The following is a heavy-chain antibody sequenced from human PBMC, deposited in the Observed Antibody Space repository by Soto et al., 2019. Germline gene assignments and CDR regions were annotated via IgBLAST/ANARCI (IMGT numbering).Heavy chain of an antibody. Sequence: SQTRSLTGAISGDSVSSNTAASNWIRQSPSRGLEWLGRTYYRSKWYNDYAVSVKSRITINPDTSKNQFSLQLNSVTPEDTAVYYCARCLKKWPYDAFDIWGQGTMVTVSS. CDR1: GDSVSSNTAA. J-gene: IGHJ3*02. CDR2: TYYRSKWYN. D-gene: IGHD5-12*01. CDR3: ARCLKKWPYDAFDI. V-gene: IGHV6-1*01.